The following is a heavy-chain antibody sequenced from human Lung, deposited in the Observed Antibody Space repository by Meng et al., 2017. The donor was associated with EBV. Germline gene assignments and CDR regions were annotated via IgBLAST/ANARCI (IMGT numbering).Heavy chain of an antibody. V-gene: IGHV1-2*06. Sequence: QVQPVQAGAEVKKPGAPVKVSCKASGYTFTGYYMHWVRQAPGQGLEWMGRINPNSGGTNYAQKFQGRVTMTRDTSISTAYMELSRLRSDDTAVYYCAHQAVAGTRGWFDPWGQGTLVTVSS. CDR1: GYTFTGYY. CDR2: INPNSGGT. D-gene: IGHD6-19*01. CDR3: AHQAVAGTRGWFDP. J-gene: IGHJ5*02.